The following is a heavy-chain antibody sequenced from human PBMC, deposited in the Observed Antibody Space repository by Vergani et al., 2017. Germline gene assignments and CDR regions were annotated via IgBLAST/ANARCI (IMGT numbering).Heavy chain of an antibody. J-gene: IGHJ4*02. CDR3: ARAPCSCAYSLDY. V-gene: IGHV4-34*01. D-gene: IGHD6-6*01. CDR1: GGSFSGYY. Sequence: QVQLQQWGAGLLKPSETLSLTCAVYGGSFSGYYWNWIRQPPGKGLEWIGEINHSGSTNYNPSLKSRVTISVDTSKNQFSLKLSSVTASDTAVYYCARAPCSCAYSLDYWGQGTLVTVSS. CDR2: INHSGST.